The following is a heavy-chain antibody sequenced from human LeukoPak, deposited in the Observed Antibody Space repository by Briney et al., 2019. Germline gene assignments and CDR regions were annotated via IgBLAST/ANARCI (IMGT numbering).Heavy chain of an antibody. J-gene: IGHJ4*02. V-gene: IGHV5-51*01. CDR3: AREYCSSTSCYVWAFDY. D-gene: IGHD2-2*01. CDR2: TYPGDSDT. Sequence: GESLKISCKGSGYSFTSYWIGWVRQMPGKGLEWMGITYPGDSDTRYSPSFQGQVTISADKSISTAYLQWSSLKASDTAMYYCAREYCSSTSCYVWAFDYWGQGTLVTVSS. CDR1: GYSFTSYW.